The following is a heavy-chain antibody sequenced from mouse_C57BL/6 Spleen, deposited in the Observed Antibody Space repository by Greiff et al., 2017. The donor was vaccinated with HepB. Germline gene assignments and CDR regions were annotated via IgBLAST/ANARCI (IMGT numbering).Heavy chain of an antibody. CDR3: VRVYGSSGDWYFDV. D-gene: IGHD1-1*01. J-gene: IGHJ1*03. CDR2: IRSKSSNYAT. CDR1: GFTFNTYA. Sequence: EVQLQESGGGLVQPKGSLKLSCAASGFTFNTYAMHWVRQAPGKGLEWVARIRSKSSNYATYYADSVKDRFTIPRDDSQSMLYLQMNNLKTEDTAMYYCVRVYGSSGDWYFDVWGTGTTVTVSS. V-gene: IGHV10-3*01.